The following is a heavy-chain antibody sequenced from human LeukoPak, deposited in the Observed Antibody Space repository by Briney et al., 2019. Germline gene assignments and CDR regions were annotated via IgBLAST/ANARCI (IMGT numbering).Heavy chain of an antibody. J-gene: IGHJ4*02. CDR2: INHSGST. CDR1: GGSFSGYY. V-gene: IGHV4-34*01. Sequence: PSETLSLTCAVYGGSFSGYYWSWLRHPPGKALEWIGEINHSGSTNYNPSLKSRVTISVDTSKNQFSLKLGSVTAADTAGYYCARGGDYLDYWGQGTLVSVSS. CDR3: ARGGDYLDY.